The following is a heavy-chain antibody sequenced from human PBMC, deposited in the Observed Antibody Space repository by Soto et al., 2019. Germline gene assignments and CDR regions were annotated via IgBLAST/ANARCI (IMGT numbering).Heavy chain of an antibody. Sequence: QVQLVQSGAEVKKPGSSVKVSCQASGGTFSKYAINWVRQAPGRGLEWVGGINPNSGNTGYAQKFQGRVTMTRNTSISTAYMELSSLRSEDTAVYYCARDSPRARYYYYGMDVWGQGTTVTVSS. CDR1: GGTFSKYA. D-gene: IGHD2-15*01. CDR2: INPNSGNT. J-gene: IGHJ6*02. V-gene: IGHV1-8*01. CDR3: ARDSPRARYYYYGMDV.